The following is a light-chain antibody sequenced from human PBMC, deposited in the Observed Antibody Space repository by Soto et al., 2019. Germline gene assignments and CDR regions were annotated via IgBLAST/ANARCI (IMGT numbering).Light chain of an antibody. CDR3: QQSYSTPALT. CDR2: MAS. J-gene: IGKJ4*01. Sequence: DIQMTQSPSTLSASLGDRVTITCRASQSISNWLAWYQQKPGEAPKPLIYMASNLESGVPSRFSARGAGTYFTLTIRSLHPEDFATYFCQQSYSTPALTFGGGTKVDIK. V-gene: IGKV1-5*03. CDR1: QSISNW.